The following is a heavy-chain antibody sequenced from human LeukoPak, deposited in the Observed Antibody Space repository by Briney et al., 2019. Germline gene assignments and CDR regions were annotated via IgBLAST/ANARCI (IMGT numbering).Heavy chain of an antibody. V-gene: IGHV1-69*04. CDR1: GGTFSSYA. CDR3: ARGSPASTVTTWGRFDY. J-gene: IGHJ4*02. D-gene: IGHD4-17*01. Sequence: AASVKVSCKASGGTFSSYAISWVRQAPGQGLEWMGRIIPILGIANYAQKFQGRVTITADKSTSTAYMELSSLRSEDTAVYYCARGSPASTVTTWGRFDYWGQGTLVTVSS. CDR2: IIPILGIA.